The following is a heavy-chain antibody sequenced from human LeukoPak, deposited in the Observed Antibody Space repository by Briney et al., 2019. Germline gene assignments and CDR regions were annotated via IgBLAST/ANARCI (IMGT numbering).Heavy chain of an antibody. Sequence: ASVKVSCKASGYTLTAYYLHWVRQAPGQGLEWMGWINPNSGATDYAQKFQGRVTMTRDTPISTAYMELSRLRSDDTAVYYCARGIAVSGLDYWGQGSVVTVSS. CDR1: GYTLTAYY. CDR3: ARGIAVSGLDY. CDR2: INPNSGAT. D-gene: IGHD6-19*01. J-gene: IGHJ4*02. V-gene: IGHV1-2*02.